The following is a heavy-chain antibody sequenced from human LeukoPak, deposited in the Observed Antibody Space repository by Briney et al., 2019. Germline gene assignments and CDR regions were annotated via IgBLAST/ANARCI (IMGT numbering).Heavy chain of an antibody. V-gene: IGHV1-18*01. CDR3: ARGSYYDSMGYSNFDN. Sequence: GASVKVSCKASGYTFTSYGITWVRQAPGQGLEWMGWISTYTGDTKYAQKLQGRVTMTTESSTNTVYMELRSLRSDDTAVYYCARGSYYDSMGYSNFDNWGQGTLVTVSS. J-gene: IGHJ4*02. CDR1: GYTFTSYG. CDR2: ISTYTGDT. D-gene: IGHD3-22*01.